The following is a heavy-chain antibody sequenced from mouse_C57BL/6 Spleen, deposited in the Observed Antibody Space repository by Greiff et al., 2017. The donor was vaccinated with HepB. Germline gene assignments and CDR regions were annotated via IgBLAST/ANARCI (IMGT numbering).Heavy chain of an antibody. J-gene: IGHJ3*01. CDR3: AAQATDLFAY. V-gene: IGHV1-69*01. D-gene: IGHD3-2*02. CDR2: IDPSDSYT. CDR1: GYTFTSYW. Sequence: QVQLQQPGAELVMPGASVKLSCKASGYTFTSYWMHWVKQRPGQGLEWIGEIDPSDSYTNYNQKFKGKSTLTVDKSSSTAYMQLSSLTSEDSAVYYCAAQATDLFAYWGQGTLVTVSA.